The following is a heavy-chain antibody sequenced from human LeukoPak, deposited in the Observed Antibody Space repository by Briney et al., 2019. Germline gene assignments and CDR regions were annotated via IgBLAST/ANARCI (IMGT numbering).Heavy chain of an antibody. Sequence: MPSETLSLTCTVSGGSISSFYWRWIRQPPGKGLEWIGYIYYSGSTNYNPSLKSRVTISVDTSKNQFSLKLSSVTAADTAVYYCARVKSGSYRSSLYNYYYMDVWGKGTTVTVSS. D-gene: IGHD1-26*01. CDR2: IYYSGST. V-gene: IGHV4-59*01. J-gene: IGHJ6*03. CDR1: GGSISSFY. CDR3: ARVKSGSYRSSLYNYYYMDV.